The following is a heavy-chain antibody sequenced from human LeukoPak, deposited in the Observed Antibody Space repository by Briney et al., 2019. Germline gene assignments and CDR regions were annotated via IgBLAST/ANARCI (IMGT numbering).Heavy chain of an antibody. J-gene: IGHJ4*02. CDR3: ARLSPGTGSFDY. V-gene: IGHV5-51*01. CDR2: IYPDDSDT. CDR1: EYSFPNYC. D-gene: IGHD2-15*01. Sequence: GESLKISCKHSEYSFPNYCIGWVRQMPGKGLEWMGIIYPDDSDTRYSPSFQGQVTISADRSISTAYLQWSSLKASDTAMYYCARLSPGTGSFDYWGQGTLVTVSS.